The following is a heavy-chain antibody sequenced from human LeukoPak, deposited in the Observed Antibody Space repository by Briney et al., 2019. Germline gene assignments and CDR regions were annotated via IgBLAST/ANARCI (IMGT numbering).Heavy chain of an antibody. J-gene: IGHJ4*02. CDR3: ARDLGQYSCIDS. CDR1: GGSITSGSYY. CDR2: IYYSGTT. D-gene: IGHD4-11*01. Sequence: SETLSLTCTVSGGSITSGSYYWSWIRQHPGKGLEWIGYIYYSGTTYYNPSLKSRVSISEDTSKNQFSLNLSSVTAADTAVYYCARDLGQYSCIDSWGQGTLVTVSS. V-gene: IGHV4-31*03.